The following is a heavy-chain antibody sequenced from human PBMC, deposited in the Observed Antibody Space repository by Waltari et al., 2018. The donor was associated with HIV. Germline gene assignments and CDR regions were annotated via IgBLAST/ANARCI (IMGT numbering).Heavy chain of an antibody. CDR2: INYDGSNK. CDR1: GFTFGSYG. CDR3: ARDKAPYSSSSAVDY. Sequence: VQLMESGGGVVQPGKSLRLSCATSGFTFGSYGIYWVRQAPGKGLEWVAVINYDGSNKFYAESVKDRFLISRDNSKNTLFLQMNSLRDEDTGLYYCARDKAPYSSSSAVDYWGQGTLVTVS. D-gene: IGHD6-6*01. V-gene: IGHV3-33*01. J-gene: IGHJ4*02.